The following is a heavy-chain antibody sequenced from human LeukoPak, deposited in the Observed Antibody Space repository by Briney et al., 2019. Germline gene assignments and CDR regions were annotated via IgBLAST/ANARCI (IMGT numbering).Heavy chain of an antibody. CDR2: IYPGDSDT. CDR1: GYSFTTYW. D-gene: IGHD6-19*01. CDR3: ARQIAVAGRAGSQGRGYYFDY. J-gene: IGHJ4*02. V-gene: IGHV5-51*01. Sequence: GESLKISCKGSGYSFTTYWIGWVRQMPGKGLEWMGIIYPGDSDTRYSPSFQGQVTISADKSSSTAYLQWSSLKASDTAMYYCARQIAVAGRAGSQGRGYYFDYWGQGTLVTVSS.